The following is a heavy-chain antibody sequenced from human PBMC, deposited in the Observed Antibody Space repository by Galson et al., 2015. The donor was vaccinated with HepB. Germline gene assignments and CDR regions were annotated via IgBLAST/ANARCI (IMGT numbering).Heavy chain of an antibody. CDR1: GFTFSSYS. CDR3: ARGMGRVLRFNSNWFDP. J-gene: IGHJ5*02. CDR2: ISSSSSYI. Sequence: SLRLSCAASGFTFSSYSMNWVRQAPGKGLEWASSISSSSSYIYYADSVKGRFTISRDNAKNSLYLQMNSLRAEDTAVYYCARGMGRVLRFNSNWFDPWGQGTLVTVSS. D-gene: IGHD3-3*01. V-gene: IGHV3-21*01.